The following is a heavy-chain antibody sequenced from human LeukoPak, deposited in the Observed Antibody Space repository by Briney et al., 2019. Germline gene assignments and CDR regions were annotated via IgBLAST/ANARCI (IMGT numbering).Heavy chain of an antibody. Sequence: GGSLRLSCAASGFTFSSYAMHWVRQAAGKGLEWVAVISYDGSNKYYADSVKGRFTISRDNSKNTLYLQMDSLRAEDTAVYYCARLFRVVIPAANTHFDYWGQGTLVTVSS. CDR3: ARLFRVVIPAANTHFDY. V-gene: IGHV3-30*04. CDR2: ISYDGSNK. D-gene: IGHD2-2*01. J-gene: IGHJ4*02. CDR1: GFTFSSYA.